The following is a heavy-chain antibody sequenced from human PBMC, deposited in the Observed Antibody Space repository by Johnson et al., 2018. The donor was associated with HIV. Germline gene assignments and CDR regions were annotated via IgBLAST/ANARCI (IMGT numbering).Heavy chain of an antibody. CDR3: ARAGEQWLAPLDAFDI. CDR2: IGTAGDT. D-gene: IGHD6-19*01. J-gene: IGHJ3*02. V-gene: IGHV3-13*01. CDR1: GITFSSYD. Sequence: EVQLVESGGGLVQPGGSLRLSCAASGITFSSYDMHWVRQATGKGLEWVSAIGTAGDTYYADSVKGRFTISRDNSKNTLYLQMNSLRAEDTAVYYCARAGEQWLAPLDAFDIWGQGTMVTVSS.